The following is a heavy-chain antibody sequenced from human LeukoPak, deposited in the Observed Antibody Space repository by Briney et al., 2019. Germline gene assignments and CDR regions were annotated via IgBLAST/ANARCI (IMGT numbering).Heavy chain of an antibody. CDR2: IRYDGSNK. D-gene: IGHD5-18*01. J-gene: IGHJ4*02. V-gene: IGHV3-30*02. CDR1: GFIFSSYG. CDR3: AKDPVRRGYSYGDFDY. Sequence: GGSLRLSCAASGFIFSSYGMHWVRQAPGKGLEWVAFIRYDGSNKYYADSVKGRFTICRDNFKNTLYLQMNSLRAEDTAVFYCAKDPVRRGYSYGDFDYWGQGTLVTVSS.